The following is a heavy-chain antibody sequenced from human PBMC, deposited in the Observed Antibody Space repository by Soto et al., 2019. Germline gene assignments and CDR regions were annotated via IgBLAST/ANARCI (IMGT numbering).Heavy chain of an antibody. Sequence: SETLSLTCTVSGGSISSGGYYWSWIRQHPGKGLEWIGYIYYSGSTYYNPSLKSRVTISVDTSKNQFSLKLSSVTAADTAVYYCARGWRRVTGSYRPNWFDPWGQGTLVTVSS. CDR2: IYYSGST. CDR3: ARGWRRVTGSYRPNWFDP. V-gene: IGHV4-31*02. J-gene: IGHJ5*02. D-gene: IGHD1-20*01. CDR1: GGSISSGGYY.